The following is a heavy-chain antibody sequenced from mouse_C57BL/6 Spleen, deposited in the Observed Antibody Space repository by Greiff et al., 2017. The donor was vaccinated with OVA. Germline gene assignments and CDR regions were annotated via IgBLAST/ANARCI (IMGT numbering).Heavy chain of an antibody. CDR3: ARRYYSGYFDD. CDR1: GYTFTDYY. V-gene: IGHV1-26*01. J-gene: IGHJ2*01. Sequence: VQLQQSGPELVKPGASVKISCKASGYTFTDYYMNWVKQSHGKSLEWIGDINPNNGGTSYNQKFKGKATLTVDKYSSTAYMELRSLTSEDSAVYYCARRYYSGYFDDWGQGTTLSVSS. CDR2: INPNNGGT. D-gene: IGHD1-1*01.